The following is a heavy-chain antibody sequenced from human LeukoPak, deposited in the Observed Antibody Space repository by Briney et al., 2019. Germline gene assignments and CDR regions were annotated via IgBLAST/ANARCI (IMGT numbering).Heavy chain of an antibody. CDR2: LYNTEST. Sequence: SETLSLTCSVSGGSISRSSYYWGWIRQPPGKGLEGIGSLYNTESTHYTPSLQSRVTISVDTSKNQFSLKLSSVTAADTAVYYCARHPTLTSGGNFDYWGQGTLVTVSS. D-gene: IGHD3-16*01. CDR1: GGSISRSSYY. V-gene: IGHV4-39*01. J-gene: IGHJ4*02. CDR3: ARHPTLTSGGNFDY.